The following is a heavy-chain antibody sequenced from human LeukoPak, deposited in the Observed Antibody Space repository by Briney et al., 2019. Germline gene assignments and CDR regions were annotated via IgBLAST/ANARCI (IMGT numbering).Heavy chain of an antibody. D-gene: IGHD3-10*02. J-gene: IGHJ6*04. Sequence: GGSLRLSCAASGFTFSSYEMNWVREAPGKGLEWCSYISSCGTIYYADSVKGRFTISRDNAKNSLYLQMNSLRAEDTAVYYCAELGITMIGGVWGKGTTVTISS. CDR2: ISSCGTI. CDR1: GFTFSSYE. V-gene: IGHV3-48*03. CDR3: AELGITMIGGV.